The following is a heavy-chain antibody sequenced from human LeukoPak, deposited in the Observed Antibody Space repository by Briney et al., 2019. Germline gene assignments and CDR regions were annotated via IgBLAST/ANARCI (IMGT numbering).Heavy chain of an antibody. CDR3: ARDYPLDY. Sequence: SETLSLTCTVSGGSISSYYWSWIRQPPGKGLEWIGYIYYSGSTNYNPSHKSRVTISVDTSKNQFSLKLSSVTAADTAVYYCARDYPLDYWGQGTLVTVSS. V-gene: IGHV4-59*01. CDR2: IYYSGST. J-gene: IGHJ4*02. CDR1: GGSISSYY.